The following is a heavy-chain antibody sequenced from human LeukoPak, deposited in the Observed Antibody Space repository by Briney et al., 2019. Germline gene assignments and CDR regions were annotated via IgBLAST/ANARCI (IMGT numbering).Heavy chain of an antibody. J-gene: IGHJ6*02. CDR2: IYYSGST. V-gene: IGHV4-31*03. CDR3: ARKGDGRGYSYGRRSFGMDV. D-gene: IGHD5-18*01. CDR1: GGSISSGGYY. Sequence: PSQTLSLTCTVSGGSISSGGYYWSWIRQHPGKGLEWIGYIYYSGSTYYNPSLKSRVTISVDTSKNQFSLKLSSVTAADTAVYYCARKGDGRGYSYGRRSFGMDVWGQGTTVTVSS.